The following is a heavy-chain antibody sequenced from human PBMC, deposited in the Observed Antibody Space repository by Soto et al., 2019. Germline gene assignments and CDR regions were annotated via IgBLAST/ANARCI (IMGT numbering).Heavy chain of an antibody. CDR2: IYHTGTT. D-gene: IGHD3-9*01. CDR1: GASMSNGDYY. J-gene: IGHJ1*01. CDR3: ARDLSLAGYSVLRY. Sequence: LFRNGAISGASMSNGDYYWSWIRQPPGKGLEWIGYIYHTGTTYYNPSLKSRVSISVDTSKNEFSLKLSSVTAADTAVYYCARDLSLAGYSVLRYWRPGT. V-gene: IGHV4-30-4*01.